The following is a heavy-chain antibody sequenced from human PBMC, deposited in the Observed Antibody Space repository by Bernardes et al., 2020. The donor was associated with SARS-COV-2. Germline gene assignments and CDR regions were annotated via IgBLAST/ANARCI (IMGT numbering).Heavy chain of an antibody. V-gene: IGHV4-39*01. CDR1: GGSISSNNYY. J-gene: IGHJ5*01. CDR3: ARRYSGYDMFNWFDS. CDR2: IYYTKTI. Sequence: ETLSLTCTVSGGSISSNNYYWGWIRQSPGKGLEWIGTIYYTKTIYYNPSLKSRVTISVDTSKNQFSLSLSSVTAAATAVYYCARRYSGYDMFNWFDSWGQGALITVSS. D-gene: IGHD5-12*01.